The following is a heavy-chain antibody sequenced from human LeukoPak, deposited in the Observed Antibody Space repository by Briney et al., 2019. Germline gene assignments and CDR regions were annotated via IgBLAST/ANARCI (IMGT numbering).Heavy chain of an antibody. J-gene: IGHJ4*02. CDR1: GGSFSGYY. D-gene: IGHD4-17*01. V-gene: IGHV4-34*01. Sequence: SETLSLTCAVYGGSFSGYYWSWIRQPPGKGLEWIGEINHSGSTNYNPSLKSRVTISVDTSKDQFSLKLSSVTAADTAVYYCATGYYGDYVGDWGQGTLVTVSS. CDR3: ATGYYGDYVGD. CDR2: INHSGST.